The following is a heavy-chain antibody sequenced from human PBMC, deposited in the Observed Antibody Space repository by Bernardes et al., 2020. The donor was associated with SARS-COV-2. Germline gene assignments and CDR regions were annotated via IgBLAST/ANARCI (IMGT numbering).Heavy chain of an antibody. J-gene: IGHJ2*01. D-gene: IGHD5-12*01. CDR1: GFTFSRYW. CDR3: ARRYSAYDEGYFDL. V-gene: IGHV3-7*01. CDR2: RKQEGSEK. Sequence: SLRLSCAASGFTFSRYWMSWVRQAPGKGLEWVANRKQEGSEKYYVDSVKGRFTISGDNAKHSLYLQMNNLRAEDTAVYYCARRYSAYDEGYFDLWGRGTLVTVSS.